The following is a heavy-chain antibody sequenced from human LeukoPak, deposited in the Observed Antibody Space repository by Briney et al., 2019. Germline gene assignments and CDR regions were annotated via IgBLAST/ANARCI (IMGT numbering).Heavy chain of an antibody. J-gene: IGHJ4*02. CDR2: IHHSGST. Sequence: SETLSLTCAVSGYSISSAYYWGWIRQPPGKGLEWIGSIHHSGSTYYNPSLKSRVTISLDTSKNQFSLKLSSVTAADTAVYYCARDVLDYYHISGYPNFDYWGQGTLVTVSS. V-gene: IGHV4-38-2*02. CDR1: GYSISSAYY. CDR3: ARDVLDYYHISGYPNFDY. D-gene: IGHD3-22*01.